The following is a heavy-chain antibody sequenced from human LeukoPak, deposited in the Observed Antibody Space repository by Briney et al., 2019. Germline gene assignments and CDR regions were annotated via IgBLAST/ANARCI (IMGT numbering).Heavy chain of an antibody. CDR3: ARQLGYCTDGTCYFDY. CDR2: ISTSGGNT. Sequence: GGSLRLSCAASGFTFSTYAMSWVRQAPGRGLEWVSAISTSGGNTYYADSVKGRFTISRDNSKNTLYLQLNSLRAEDTALYYCARQLGYCTDGTCYFDYWGQGTLVTVSS. CDR1: GFTFSTYA. D-gene: IGHD2-8*01. J-gene: IGHJ4*02. V-gene: IGHV3-23*01.